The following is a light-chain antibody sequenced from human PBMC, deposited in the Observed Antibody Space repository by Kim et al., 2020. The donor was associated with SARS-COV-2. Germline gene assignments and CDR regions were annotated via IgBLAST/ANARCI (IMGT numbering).Light chain of an antibody. CDR3: QKYNSDLFT. CDR1: QDIGNY. Sequence: DIQMTQSPSSLSASVGDRVTITCRASQDIGNYLAWYQQKPGKVPKLLIYAASTLQSGVPSRFSGSGSGTDFTLTISSLQPEDVTTYYCQKYNSDLFTFGPGTKVDIK. V-gene: IGKV1-27*01. CDR2: AAS. J-gene: IGKJ3*01.